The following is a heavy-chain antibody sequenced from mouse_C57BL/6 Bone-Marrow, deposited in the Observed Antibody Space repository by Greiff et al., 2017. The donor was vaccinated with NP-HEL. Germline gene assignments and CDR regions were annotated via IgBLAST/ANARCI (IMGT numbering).Heavy chain of an antibody. CDR3: ARGILRSHWYFDV. V-gene: IGHV1-20*01. CDR2: INPYNGDT. CDR1: GYSFTGYF. D-gene: IGHD1-1*01. Sequence: EVQLQQSGPELVKPGDSVKISCKASGYSFTGYFMNWVMQSHGKSLEWIGRINPYNGDTFYNQKFKGKATLTVDKSSSTAHMELRSLTSEDSAVYYCARGILRSHWYFDVWGTGTTVTVSS. J-gene: IGHJ1*03.